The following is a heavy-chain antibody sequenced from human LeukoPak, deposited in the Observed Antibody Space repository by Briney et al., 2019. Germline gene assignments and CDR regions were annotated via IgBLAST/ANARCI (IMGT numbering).Heavy chain of an antibody. V-gene: IGHV4-34*01. D-gene: IGHD3-22*01. CDR2: INHSGST. CDR1: GGSFSVYY. Sequence: SETLSLTCAVYGGSFSVYYWSWIRQPPGKGLEWIGEINHSGSTNYNPSLKSRVTISVDTSKNRFSLKLSSVTAADTAVYYCARRFFPTTYYFDSSNYYRSGYFDYWGQGTLVTVSS. J-gene: IGHJ4*02. CDR3: ARRFFPTTYYFDSSNYYRSGYFDY.